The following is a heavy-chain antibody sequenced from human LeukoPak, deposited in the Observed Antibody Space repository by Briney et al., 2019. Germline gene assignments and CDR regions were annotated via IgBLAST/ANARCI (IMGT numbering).Heavy chain of an antibody. D-gene: IGHD3-10*01. V-gene: IGHV3-9*01. CDR1: GFTFDDYA. CDR2: MSWNSGSI. Sequence: GGSLRLSCAASGFTFDDYAMYWVRQAPGKGLEWDSGMSWNSGSIGYADSVKGRFTISRDNAKNSLYLQMNSLRADDTALYYCAKGGGGLLWFGEFPFDYWGQGTLVTVSS. J-gene: IGHJ4*02. CDR3: AKGGGGLLWFGEFPFDY.